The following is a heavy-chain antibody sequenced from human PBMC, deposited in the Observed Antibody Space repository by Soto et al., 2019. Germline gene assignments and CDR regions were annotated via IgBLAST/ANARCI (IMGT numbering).Heavy chain of an antibody. V-gene: IGHV4-34*01. J-gene: IGHJ4*02. CDR2: INHSGST. Sequence: PSEILSLTCAVYGGSFSGYYWSWIRQPPGKGLEWIGEINHSGSTNYNPSLKSRVTISVDTSKNQFSLKLSSVTAADTAVYYCARGLRLRYFDIWGQGTLVNVSS. D-gene: IGHD3-9*01. CDR3: ARGLRLRYFDI. CDR1: GGSFSGYY.